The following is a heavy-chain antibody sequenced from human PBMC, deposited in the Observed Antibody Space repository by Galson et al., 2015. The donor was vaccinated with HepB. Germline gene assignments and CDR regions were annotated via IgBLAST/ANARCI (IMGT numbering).Heavy chain of an antibody. CDR3: ARDPGSWGGHSYGMDV. Sequence: SVKVSCKASGATLNNYSIIWVRQAPGQGLEWMGRIIPILGTASYAQKFQGRVTITADKSTNTAYMELSSLRSEDTAVYYCARDPGSWGGHSYGMDVWGQGTTVSVSS. D-gene: IGHD3-16*01. J-gene: IGHJ6*02. V-gene: IGHV1-69*08. CDR2: IIPILGTA. CDR1: GATLNNYS.